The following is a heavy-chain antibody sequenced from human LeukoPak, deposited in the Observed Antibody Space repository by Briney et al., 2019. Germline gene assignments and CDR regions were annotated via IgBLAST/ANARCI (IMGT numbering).Heavy chain of an antibody. CDR2: ISTSGTTM. CDR1: GFTFTTYG. CDR3: GRDRRGGAPGGYFDY. J-gene: IGHJ4*02. V-gene: IGHV3-48*01. Sequence: GGSLRLSCAASGFTFTTYGINWVRQAPGEGLEWVSYISTSGTTMYYADSVKGRFTVSRDNTRNSVSLQLNSLRAEDTAVYYCGRDRRGGAPGGYFDYWGQGILVTVSS. D-gene: IGHD3-16*01.